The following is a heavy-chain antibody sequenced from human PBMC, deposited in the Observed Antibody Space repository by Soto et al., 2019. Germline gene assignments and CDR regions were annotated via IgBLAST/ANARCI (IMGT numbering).Heavy chain of an antibody. Sequence: EVRLLESGGGLVQPGGSLRLSCEASGFTFGTYAMSWVRQAPGKGLDWVSGITGTGAHTYYTDSVKGRFTISRDNSKKTLYLQLNSLGADDTAVYYCAKGNGGGYFDLWGRGSLVTVSS. V-gene: IGHV3-23*01. CDR3: AKGNGGGYFDL. D-gene: IGHD2-21*01. CDR1: GFTFGTYA. CDR2: ITGTGAHT. J-gene: IGHJ2*01.